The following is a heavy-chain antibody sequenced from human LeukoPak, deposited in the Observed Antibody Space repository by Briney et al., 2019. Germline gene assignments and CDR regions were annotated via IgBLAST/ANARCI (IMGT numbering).Heavy chain of an antibody. V-gene: IGHV4-34*01. CDR2: INHSGST. J-gene: IGHJ4*02. Sequence: SETLSLTCAVYGGPFSGYYWSWIRQPPGKGLEWIGEINHSGSTNYNPSLKSRVTISVDTSKNQFSLKLSSVTAADTAVYYCARTPTVGAKLGYFDYWGQGTLVTVSS. D-gene: IGHD1-26*01. CDR1: GGPFSGYY. CDR3: ARTPTVGAKLGYFDY.